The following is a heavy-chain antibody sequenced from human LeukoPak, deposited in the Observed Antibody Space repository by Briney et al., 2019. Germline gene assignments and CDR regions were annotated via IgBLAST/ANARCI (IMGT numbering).Heavy chain of an antibody. CDR2: IYYTGST. V-gene: IGHV4-59*12. CDR3: TRDTGTTGEVKFDP. Sequence: PSETLSLTCTVSGGSISTYYWSWIRQPPGKGLEWIGYIYYTGSTNYNPSLKSRVTISVDTSKNQFSLKLSSVTAADTAVYYCTRDTGTTGEVKFDPWGQGTLVTVSS. J-gene: IGHJ5*02. D-gene: IGHD4-17*01. CDR1: GGSISTYY.